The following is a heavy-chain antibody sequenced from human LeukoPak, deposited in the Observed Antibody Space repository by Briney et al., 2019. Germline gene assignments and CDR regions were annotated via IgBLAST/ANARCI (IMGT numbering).Heavy chain of an antibody. Sequence: SETLSLTCTVSGGSISSYYWSWIRQPAGKGLEWIGRIYTSGSTNYNPSLKSRVTMSVDTSKNQFSLKLSSVTAADTAVYYCARAFGVAAAGTPAYYYYYYMDVWGQGTTVTVSS. V-gene: IGHV4-4*07. CDR2: IYTSGST. J-gene: IGHJ6*03. CDR3: ARAFGVAAAGTPAYYYYYYMDV. CDR1: GGSISSYY. D-gene: IGHD6-13*01.